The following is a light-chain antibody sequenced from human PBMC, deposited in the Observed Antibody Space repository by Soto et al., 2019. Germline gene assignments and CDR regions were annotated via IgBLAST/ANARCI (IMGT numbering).Light chain of an antibody. V-gene: IGKV1-5*01. Sequence: DIQMTQSPSILSASVGDRVTITCRASQIISSRLAWYQQKPGKAPKLLIYDTYNLESGVPSRFSGSGSGTEFTLTISSLQPDDFATYYCQQYNSYSLTFCGGTKVEIK. CDR1: QIISSR. CDR2: DTY. J-gene: IGKJ4*01. CDR3: QQYNSYSLT.